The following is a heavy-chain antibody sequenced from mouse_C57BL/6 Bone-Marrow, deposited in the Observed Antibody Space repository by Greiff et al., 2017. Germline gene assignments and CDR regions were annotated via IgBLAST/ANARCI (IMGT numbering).Heavy chain of an antibody. CDR3: ARVRAYYSNSYYFDY. Sequence: VQLQQSGPELVKPGASVKIPCKASGYTFTDYNMDWVKQSHGKSLEWIGVINPYNGGTSYNQKFKGKATLTVDKSSSTAYMELNSLTSEDSAVYYCARVRAYYSNSYYFDYWGQGTTLTVSS. CDR2: INPYNGGT. V-gene: IGHV1-19*01. CDR1: GYTFTDYN. J-gene: IGHJ2*01. D-gene: IGHD2-5*01.